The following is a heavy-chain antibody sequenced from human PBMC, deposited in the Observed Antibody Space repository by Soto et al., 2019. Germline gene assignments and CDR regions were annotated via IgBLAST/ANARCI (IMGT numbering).Heavy chain of an antibody. J-gene: IGHJ1*01. CDR3: ARATRIVVVTAVPFQH. CDR2: ITWNSAYI. D-gene: IGHD2-21*02. V-gene: IGHV3-9*01. Sequence: PGGSLRLSCAASGFTFDDYAMHWVRQAPGKGLEWVSYITWNSAYIGYADSVKGRFTISRDNANNSLYLQMNSLRAEDTAVYYCARATRIVVVTAVPFQHWGQGTLVTVSS. CDR1: GFTFDDYA.